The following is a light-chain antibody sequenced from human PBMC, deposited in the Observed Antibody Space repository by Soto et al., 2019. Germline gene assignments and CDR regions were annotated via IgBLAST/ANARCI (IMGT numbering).Light chain of an antibody. CDR3: QQYGNSHRP. Sequence: EIVLTQSPGTLSLSPGERATLSCRASQSVSSNHLAWYQQKPGQAPRLLIYNASSRPTGIPDRFSGSGSGTDFALTISRQEPEDFAVYYCQQYGNSHRPFGRGTKLQI. CDR2: NAS. CDR1: QSVSSNH. V-gene: IGKV3-20*01. J-gene: IGKJ2*01.